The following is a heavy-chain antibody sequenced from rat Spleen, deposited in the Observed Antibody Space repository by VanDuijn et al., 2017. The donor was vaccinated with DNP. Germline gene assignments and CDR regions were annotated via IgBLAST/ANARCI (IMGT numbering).Heavy chain of an antibody. Sequence: EVQLVETGGGLVQPGRSLKLSCVASGFTFSSYWMFWVRQAPAKGLEWVASISTGGGSTFYSDSVKGRFTISRDNAKNTLYLQMNSLRSEDTATYYCARDGDYDGYYDSLMDAWGQGTSVTVSS. J-gene: IGHJ4*01. CDR2: ISTGGGST. CDR1: GFTFSSYW. V-gene: IGHV5-58*01. CDR3: ARDGDYDGYYDSLMDA. D-gene: IGHD1-12*03.